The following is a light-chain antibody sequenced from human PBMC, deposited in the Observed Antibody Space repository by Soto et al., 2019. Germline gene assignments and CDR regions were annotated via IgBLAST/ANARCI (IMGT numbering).Light chain of an antibody. CDR1: SSDVGAYNY. CDR2: EVS. Sequence: QSVLTQPASVSGSPGQSITISCTGTSSDVGAYNYVSWYQQHPGKAPKVMIYEVSNRPSGVSNRFSGSKSGNTASLTISGLQAEDEADYYCSSYTTSDTLVFGGGTKLTVL. CDR3: SSYTTSDTLV. J-gene: IGLJ2*01. V-gene: IGLV2-14*03.